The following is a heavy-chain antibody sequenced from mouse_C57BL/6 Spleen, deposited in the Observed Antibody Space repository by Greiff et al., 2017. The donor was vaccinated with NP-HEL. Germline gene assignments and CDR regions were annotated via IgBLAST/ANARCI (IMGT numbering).Heavy chain of an antibody. CDR2: ISSGGSYT. J-gene: IGHJ2*01. Sequence: EVQRVESGGDLVKPGGSLKLSCAASGFTFSSYGMSWVRQTPDKRLEWVATISSGGSYTYYPDSVKGRFPLPRANAKNTLFLQMSSLQSEDTAMYYCGRHEDYYGSRSYFDYWGQGTTLTVSS. V-gene: IGHV5-6*01. CDR3: GRHEDYYGSRSYFDY. CDR1: GFTFSSYG. D-gene: IGHD1-1*01.